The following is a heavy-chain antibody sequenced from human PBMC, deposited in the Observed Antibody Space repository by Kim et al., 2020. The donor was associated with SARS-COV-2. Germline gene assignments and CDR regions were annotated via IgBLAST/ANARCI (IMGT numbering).Heavy chain of an antibody. CDR2: IIPIFGTA. CDR1: GGTFSSYA. V-gene: IGHV1-69*13. CDR3: ARSILTGLAPDY. D-gene: IGHD3-9*01. J-gene: IGHJ4*02. Sequence: SVKVSCKASGGTFSSYAISWVRQAPGQGLEWMGGIIPIFGTANYAQKFQGRVTITADESTSTAYMELSSLRSEDTAVYYCARSILTGLAPDYWGQGTLVTVSS.